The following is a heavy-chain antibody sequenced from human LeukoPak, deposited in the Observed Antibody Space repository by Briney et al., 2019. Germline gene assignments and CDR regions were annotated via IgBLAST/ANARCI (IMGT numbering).Heavy chain of an antibody. CDR1: GFTFSSYA. CDR2: VRNDGFDT. CDR3: ARDRGKDYFGD. V-gene: IGHV3-30*02. J-gene: IGHJ4*02. Sequence: GGSLRLSCAASGFTFSSYAMHWLRQAADKGLEWVAFVRNDGFDTYHSNPVKGRFSISRDDSKNTVYLQMNSLRAEDTALYYCARDRGKDYFGDWGQGTQVTVSS. D-gene: IGHD4-23*01.